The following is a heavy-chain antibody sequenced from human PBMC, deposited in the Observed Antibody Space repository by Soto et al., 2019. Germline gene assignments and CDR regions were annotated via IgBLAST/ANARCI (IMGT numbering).Heavy chain of an antibody. CDR2: INSDGSST. CDR3: AGGSSSWYFQH. D-gene: IGHD6-13*01. J-gene: IGHJ1*01. Sequence: EVQLVESGGGLVQPGGSLRLSCAASGFTFSSYWMHWVRQVPGKGLVWVSRINSDGSSTRYADSVKGRFTISRDNAKNTLYLQMNSRRAEDTAVYYCAGGSSSWYFQHWGQGTLVTVSS. CDR1: GFTFSSYW. V-gene: IGHV3-74*01.